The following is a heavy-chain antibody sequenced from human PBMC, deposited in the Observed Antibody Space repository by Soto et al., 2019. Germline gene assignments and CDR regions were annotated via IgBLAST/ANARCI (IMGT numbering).Heavy chain of an antibody. CDR3: SRQASDFWSGKPQYYMDV. Sequence: EVQLVESGGGLVQPGGSLKLSCAASGFTFSGSAMHWVRQASGKGLEWVGRIRSKGNNYATAYGASLKGRFTISRDDSKNTAYLQMNSLNSEDTGVYYCSRQASDFWSGKPQYYMDVWGKGNTVTVSS. V-gene: IGHV3-73*01. D-gene: IGHD3-3*01. J-gene: IGHJ6*03. CDR2: IRSKGNNYAT. CDR1: GFTFSGSA.